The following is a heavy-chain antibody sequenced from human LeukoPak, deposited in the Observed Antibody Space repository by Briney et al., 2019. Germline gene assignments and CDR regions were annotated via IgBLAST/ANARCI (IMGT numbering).Heavy chain of an antibody. CDR1: GFTFSSYA. CDR3: ARGRVRGVIYTYYYGMDV. D-gene: IGHD3-10*01. Sequence: PGRSLRLSCAASGFTFSSYAMHWVRQAPGKGLEWVAVISYDGSNKYYADSVKGRFTISRDISKNTLYLQMNSLRAEDTAVYYCARGRVRGVIYTYYYGMDVWGKGTTVTVSS. V-gene: IGHV3-30*04. J-gene: IGHJ6*04. CDR2: ISYDGSNK.